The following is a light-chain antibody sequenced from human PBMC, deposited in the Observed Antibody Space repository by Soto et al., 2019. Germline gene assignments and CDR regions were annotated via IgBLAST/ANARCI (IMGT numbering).Light chain of an antibody. CDR3: QQSYSTPLT. V-gene: IGKV1-39*01. CDR1: QSISSY. CDR2: AAS. Sequence: IQMTQSPSSLSATVGDRVTITCRASQSISSYLNWYQQKPGKAPKLLIYAASSLQSGVPSRFSCSGSGTDFTLTISSLQLEDFATYYCQQSYSTPLTFGNAPMVDSK. J-gene: IGKJ1*01.